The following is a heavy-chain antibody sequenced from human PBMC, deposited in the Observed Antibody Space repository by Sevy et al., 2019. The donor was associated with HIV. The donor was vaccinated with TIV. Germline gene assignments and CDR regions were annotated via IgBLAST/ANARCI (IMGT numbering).Heavy chain of an antibody. CDR1: GYTFTGYY. CDR2: INPNSGGT. D-gene: IGHD2-21*02. Sequence: ASVKVSCKASGYTFTGYYMHWVRQAPGQGLEWMGWINPNSGGTNYAQKFQGRVTMTRDTSISTAYMELSRLRSDDRVVYYCALEEYCGGDCYLNPLGYWGQGTLVTVSS. J-gene: IGHJ4*02. V-gene: IGHV1-2*02. CDR3: ALEEYCGGDCYLNPLGY.